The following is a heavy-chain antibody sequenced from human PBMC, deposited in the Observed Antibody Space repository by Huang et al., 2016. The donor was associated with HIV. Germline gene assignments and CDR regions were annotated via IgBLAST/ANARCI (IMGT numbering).Heavy chain of an antibody. CDR3: TRGYSGLSVYAFDI. CDR2: SVNKADSYPT. V-gene: IGHV3-72*01. J-gene: IGHJ3*02. Sequence: EVKLVESGGGLVQPGGSLRLSCEATAFTLRGNYVDWVRQATGKGLVVAVRSVNKADSYPTEYAASVKGRCAISRDDSKNSLYLQMNSLRTEDTAVYHCTRGYSGLSVYAFDIWGQGTMVTVSS. CDR1: AFTLRGNY. D-gene: IGHD4-4*01.